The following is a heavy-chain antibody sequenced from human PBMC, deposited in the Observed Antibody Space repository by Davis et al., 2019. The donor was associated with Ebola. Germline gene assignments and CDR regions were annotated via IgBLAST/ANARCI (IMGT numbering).Heavy chain of an antibody. D-gene: IGHD1-26*01. Sequence: SLKISCAASGFTFDEAAMHWFRQAPGKGLEWVSGITWNSGVIVYADSVKGRFTISRDNAKNSLYLQMNSLRAEDTAVYYCARARIVGATNYWGQGTLVTVSS. CDR1: GFTFDEAA. J-gene: IGHJ4*02. CDR2: ITWNSGVI. V-gene: IGHV3-9*01. CDR3: ARARIVGATNY.